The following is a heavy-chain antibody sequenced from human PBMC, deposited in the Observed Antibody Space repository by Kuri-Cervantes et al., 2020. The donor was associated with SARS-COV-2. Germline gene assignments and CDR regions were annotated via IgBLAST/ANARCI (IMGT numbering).Heavy chain of an antibody. CDR3: ARDYMVVVAATPYYYGMDV. D-gene: IGHD2-15*01. J-gene: IGHJ6*02. CDR2: ISYDGSNK. V-gene: IGHV3-30-3*01. Sequence: GGSLRLSCAASGFTFSSYAMHWVRQAPGKGLEWVAVISYDGSNKYHADSVKGRFTISRDNSKNTLYLQMNSLRAEDTAVYYCARDYMVVVAATPYYYGMDVWGQGTTVTVSS. CDR1: GFTFSSYA.